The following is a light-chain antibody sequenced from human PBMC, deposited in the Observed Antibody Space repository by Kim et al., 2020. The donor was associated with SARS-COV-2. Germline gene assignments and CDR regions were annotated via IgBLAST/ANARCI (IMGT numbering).Light chain of an antibody. J-gene: IGLJ3*02. CDR1: SSNLGNNY. Sequence: QNVTISCSGTSSNLGNNYVSWYQQVPGAAPKLLIKDNNKRPSGIPDRFSGSKSGASATLGISGLQTGDEADYYCATWDSSLSALFGGGTQLTVL. CDR2: DNN. CDR3: ATWDSSLSAL. V-gene: IGLV1-51*01.